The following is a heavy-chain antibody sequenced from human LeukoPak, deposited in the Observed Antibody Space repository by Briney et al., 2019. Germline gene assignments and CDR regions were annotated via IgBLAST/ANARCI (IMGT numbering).Heavy chain of an antibody. Sequence: ASVKVSCKASGYTFTSYDINWVRQAPGQGLEWMGWMNPNRGNTGYAQKVKGRVTMNRNTYKSTAYMELSSLRSEDTAVYYCASFYYDSSGYYSAFDIWGQGTMVTVSS. D-gene: IGHD3-22*01. CDR2: MNPNRGNT. J-gene: IGHJ3*02. CDR1: GYTFTSYD. V-gene: IGHV1-8*01. CDR3: ASFYYDSSGYYSAFDI.